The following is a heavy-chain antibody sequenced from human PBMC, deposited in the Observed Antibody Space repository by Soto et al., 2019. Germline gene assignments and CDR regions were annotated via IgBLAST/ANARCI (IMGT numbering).Heavy chain of an antibody. D-gene: IGHD5-18*01. CDR3: ATESGSTYGYFDH. CDR2: ISNSGST. J-gene: IGHJ4*02. V-gene: IGHV4-30-4*01. Sequence: PSETLSLTCAVYGGFLSESYWTWIRQSPGKGLEWIGYISNSGSTGYNPSLKTRLSMSVDRSKNQFTLRLTSVTAADTAVYFCATESGSTYGYFDHWGQGTQVTVSS. CDR1: GGFLSESY.